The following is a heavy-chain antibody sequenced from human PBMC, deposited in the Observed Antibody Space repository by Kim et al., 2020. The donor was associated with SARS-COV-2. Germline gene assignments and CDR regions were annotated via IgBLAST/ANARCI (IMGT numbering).Heavy chain of an antibody. Sequence: GGSLRLSCAASGFTFSSYWMHWVRQAPGKGLVWVSRINSDGSSTSYADSVKGRFTISRDNAKNTLYLQMNSLRAEDTAVYYCAREGRSIAVAIDYWGQGTLVTVSS. J-gene: IGHJ4*02. CDR1: GFTFSSYW. V-gene: IGHV3-74*01. CDR3: AREGRSIAVAIDY. D-gene: IGHD6-19*01. CDR2: INSDGSST.